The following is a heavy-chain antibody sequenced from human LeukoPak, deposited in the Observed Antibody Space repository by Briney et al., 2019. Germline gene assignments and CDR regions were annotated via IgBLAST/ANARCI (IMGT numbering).Heavy chain of an antibody. CDR1: GFTFSSYA. D-gene: IGHD5-24*01. CDR3: AKDRGDGSEAHYYYGMDV. J-gene: IGHJ6*02. Sequence: GGSLRLSCAASGFTFSSYAMHWVRQAPGKGLEWVAVISYDGSNKYYADSVKGRFTISRDNSKNTLYLQMNSLRAEDTAVYYCAKDRGDGSEAHYYYGMDVWGQGTTVTVSS. CDR2: ISYDGSNK. V-gene: IGHV3-30*04.